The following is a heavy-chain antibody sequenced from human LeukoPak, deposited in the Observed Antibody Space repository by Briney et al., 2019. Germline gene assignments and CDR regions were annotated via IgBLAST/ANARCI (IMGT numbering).Heavy chain of an antibody. CDR2: IYYSGST. D-gene: IGHD3/OR15-3a*01. J-gene: IGHJ4*02. Sequence: PSETLSLTCTVSGGSISSSSYYWGWLRQPPGKGLEWIGSIYYSGSTYYTPSLTSRGTISVVTSKNQFSLKLSSVTAADTAVYYCARITSGGTGYDYWGQGTLVTVSS. CDR3: ARITSGGTGYDY. V-gene: IGHV4-39*01. CDR1: GGSISSSSYY.